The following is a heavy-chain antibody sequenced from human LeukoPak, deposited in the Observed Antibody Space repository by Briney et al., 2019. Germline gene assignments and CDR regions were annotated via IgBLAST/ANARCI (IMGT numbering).Heavy chain of an antibody. Sequence: SETLSLTCIVSGGSISSYYWSWLRQPPGKGLEWIGYIYSSGSTDYNTSLKSRVTISLDTSNHQFSLKLTSVTAADTAVYYCARHVGIHLWSLYFDYWGQGYLVTVSS. V-gene: IGHV4-59*08. D-gene: IGHD5-18*01. J-gene: IGHJ4*02. CDR1: GGSISSYY. CDR3: ARHVGIHLWSLYFDY. CDR2: IYSSGST.